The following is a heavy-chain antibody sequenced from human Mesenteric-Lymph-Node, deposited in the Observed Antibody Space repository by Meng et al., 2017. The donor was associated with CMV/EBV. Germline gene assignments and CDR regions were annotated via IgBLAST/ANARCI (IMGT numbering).Heavy chain of an antibody. J-gene: IGHJ4*02. CDR1: GFTFSSYS. Sequence: GESLKISCAASGFTFSSYSMNWVRQAPGKGLEWVSSISSSSYIYYADSVKGRFTISRDNAKNSLYLQMNSLRAEDTAVYYCARAHREYSSSSSWDYWGQGTLVTVSS. V-gene: IGHV3-21*01. D-gene: IGHD6-6*01. CDR3: ARAHREYSSSSSWDY. CDR2: ISSSSYI.